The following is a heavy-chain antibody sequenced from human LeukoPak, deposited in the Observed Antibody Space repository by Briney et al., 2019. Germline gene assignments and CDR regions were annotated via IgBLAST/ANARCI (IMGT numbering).Heavy chain of an antibody. CDR2: FDPEDGET. V-gene: IGHV1-24*01. CDR1: GYTLTELS. D-gene: IGHD2-15*01. CDR3: ARELGGGHFDC. J-gene: IGHJ4*02. Sequence: ASVKLSCKVSGYTLTELSMHWVRQAPGKGLEWMRGFDPEDGETIYAQKFQGRVTITEDTSTDTAYMELSSLRSEDTAVYYCARELGGGHFDCWGQGALVTVSS.